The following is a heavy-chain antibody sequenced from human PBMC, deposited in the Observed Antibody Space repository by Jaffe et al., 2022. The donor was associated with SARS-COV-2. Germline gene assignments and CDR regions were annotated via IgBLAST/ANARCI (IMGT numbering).Heavy chain of an antibody. D-gene: IGHD4-17*01. CDR2: INHSGST. V-gene: IGHV4-34*01. Sequence: QVQLQQWGAGLLKPSETLSLTCAVYGGSFSGYYWSWIRQPPGKGLEWIGEINHSGSTNYNPSLKSRVTISVDTSKNQFSLKLSSVTAADTAVYYCARGLRPLYNWFDPWGQGTLVTVSS. J-gene: IGHJ5*02. CDR3: ARGLRPLYNWFDP. CDR1: GGSFSGYY.